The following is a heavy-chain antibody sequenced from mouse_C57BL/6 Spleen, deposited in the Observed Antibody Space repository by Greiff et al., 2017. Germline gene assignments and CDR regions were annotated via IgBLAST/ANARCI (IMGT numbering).Heavy chain of an antibody. Sequence: EVQLQQSGPELVKPGASVKISCKASGYTFTDYYMNWVKQSHGKSLEWIGDINPNNGGTSYNQKFKGKATLTVDKSSSTAYMELRSLTSEDSAVYYCARPLTGTRAFDYWGQGTTLTVSS. CDR1: GYTFTDYY. CDR3: ARPLTGTRAFDY. J-gene: IGHJ2*01. D-gene: IGHD4-1*01. CDR2: INPNNGGT. V-gene: IGHV1-26*01.